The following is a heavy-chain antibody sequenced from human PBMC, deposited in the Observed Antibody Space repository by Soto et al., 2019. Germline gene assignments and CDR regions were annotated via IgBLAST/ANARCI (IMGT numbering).Heavy chain of an antibody. Sequence: EVQLVESGGGLVKPGVSLRLSCAASGFTFSSYSMNWVRQAPGKGLEWVSSISSSSSYIYYADSVKGRFTISRDNGKNSLYLQMNSLRAEDTAVYYCARSRIVGALDYWGEGTLIVVSS. CDR3: ARSRIVGALDY. J-gene: IGHJ4*02. V-gene: IGHV3-21*01. CDR2: ISSSSSYI. D-gene: IGHD1-26*01. CDR1: GFTFSSYS.